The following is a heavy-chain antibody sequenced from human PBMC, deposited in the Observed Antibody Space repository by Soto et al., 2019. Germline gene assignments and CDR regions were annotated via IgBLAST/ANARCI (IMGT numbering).Heavy chain of an antibody. Sequence: SETLSLTCAVYGGSFSGYYWSWIRQPPGKGLEWIGEINHSGSTNYNPSLKSRVTISVDTSKNQFSLKLSSVTAADTAVYYCARERIMITFGGVIVSPDAFDIWGQGTMVTVSS. V-gene: IGHV4-34*01. D-gene: IGHD3-16*02. J-gene: IGHJ3*02. CDR2: INHSGST. CDR3: ARERIMITFGGVIVSPDAFDI. CDR1: GGSFSGYY.